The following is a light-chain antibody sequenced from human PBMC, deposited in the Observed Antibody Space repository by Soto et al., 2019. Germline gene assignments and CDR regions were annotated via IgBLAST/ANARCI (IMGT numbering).Light chain of an antibody. CDR1: FSNIGDNA. CDR2: LND. Sequence: QSVLTQPPSLSATPGQRVNISCSGSFSNIGDNAVNWYQQLPGAAPKLLIYLNDQRPSGVPDRFSGSKSGTSVSLAISGLRSEDEADYYCAAWDDSLRGYVFGTGTKLTVL. V-gene: IGLV1-47*02. J-gene: IGLJ1*01. CDR3: AAWDDSLRGYV.